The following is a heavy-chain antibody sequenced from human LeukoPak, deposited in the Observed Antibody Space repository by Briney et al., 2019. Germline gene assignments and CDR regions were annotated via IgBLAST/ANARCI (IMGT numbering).Heavy chain of an antibody. J-gene: IGHJ6*04. CDR2: ISGSGGST. Sequence: GGSLRLSCAASGFTFSSYAMSWVRQAPGRGLEWVSAISGSGGSTYYADSVKGRFTISRDNAKNSLYLQMNSLRAEDTAVYYCAELGITMIGGVWGKGTTVTISS. V-gene: IGHV3-23*01. CDR3: AELGITMIGGV. CDR1: GFTFSSYA. D-gene: IGHD3-10*02.